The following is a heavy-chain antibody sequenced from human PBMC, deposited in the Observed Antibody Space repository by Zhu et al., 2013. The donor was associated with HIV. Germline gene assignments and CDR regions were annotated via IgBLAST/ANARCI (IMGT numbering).Heavy chain of an antibody. CDR2: IPPITGTS. CDR1: GGTSSKYA. V-gene: IGHV1-69*12. CDR3: ARVTMIRGMISFDP. J-gene: IGHJ5*02. D-gene: IGHD3-10*01. Sequence: QVQLVQSGAELKKPGSSVKVSCQASGGTSSKYAISWVRQAPGQGLEWLGGIPPITGTSTFAQKFQGRVTITADESTSTAYMELSSLRSEDTVAYYCARVTMIRGMISFDPWGQGTLVTVSS.